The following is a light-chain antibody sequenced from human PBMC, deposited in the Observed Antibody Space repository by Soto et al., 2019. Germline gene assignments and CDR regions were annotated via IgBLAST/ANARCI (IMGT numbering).Light chain of an antibody. CDR3: SSYTSSSTWV. V-gene: IGLV2-14*01. CDR1: SPDFGV. CDR2: EVS. Sequence: QSALTQPASVSGSPGQSITISCSGISPDFGVSWYQHFPGKAPKLLIFEVSNRPSGVSTRFSGSKSGNMAFLTISGLQSEDEGLYHCSSYTSSSTWVFGGGTKLTVL. J-gene: IGLJ3*02.